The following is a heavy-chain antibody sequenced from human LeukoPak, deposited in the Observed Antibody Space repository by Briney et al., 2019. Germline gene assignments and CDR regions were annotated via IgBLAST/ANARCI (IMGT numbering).Heavy chain of an antibody. V-gene: IGHV4-34*01. J-gene: IGHJ4*02. CDR1: GGSFSGYY. Sequence: SETPSLTCAVYGGSFSGYYWSWIRQPPGKGLEWIGEINHSGSTNYNPSLKSRVTISVDTSKNQFSLKLSSVTAADTAVYYCARGLYYDSSGPWGQGTLVTVSS. CDR3: ARGLYYDSSGP. CDR2: INHSGST. D-gene: IGHD3-22*01.